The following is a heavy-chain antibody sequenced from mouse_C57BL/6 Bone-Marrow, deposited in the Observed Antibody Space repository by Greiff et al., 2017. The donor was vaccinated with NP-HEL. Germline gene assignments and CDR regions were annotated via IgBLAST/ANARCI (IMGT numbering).Heavy chain of an antibody. Sequence: EVKLLESGPGLVKPSQSLSLTCSVTGYSITSGYYWNWIRQFPGNKLEWMGYISYDGSNNYNPSLKNRISITRDTSKNQFFLKLNSVTTEDTATYYCARYYYGSRWYFDVWGTGTTVTVSS. V-gene: IGHV3-6*01. CDR3: ARYYYGSRWYFDV. CDR1: GYSITSGYY. J-gene: IGHJ1*03. D-gene: IGHD1-1*01. CDR2: ISYDGSN.